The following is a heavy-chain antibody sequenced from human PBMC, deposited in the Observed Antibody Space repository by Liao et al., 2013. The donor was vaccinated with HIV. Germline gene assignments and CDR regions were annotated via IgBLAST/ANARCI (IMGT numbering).Heavy chain of an antibody. CDR1: GGSISSSSYY. D-gene: IGHD4-17*01. V-gene: IGHV4-39*07. Sequence: QLQLQESGPGLVKPSETLSLTCTVSGGSISSSSYYWGWIRQPPGKGLEWLGNIYYSGSTYYNPSLKSRVTISVDTSKNQFSLKLSSVTAADTAVYYCARDGRTVRIKSAIDYWGQGTLVTVSS. CDR3: ARDGRTVRIKSAIDY. J-gene: IGHJ4*02. CDR2: IYYSGST.